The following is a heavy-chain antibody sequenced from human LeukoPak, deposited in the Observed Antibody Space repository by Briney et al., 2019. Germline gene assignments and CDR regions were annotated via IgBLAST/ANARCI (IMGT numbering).Heavy chain of an antibody. CDR1: GGSISSYY. J-gene: IGHJ6*02. CDR3: ARVGGTAGRDYYYYGMDV. Sequence: SETLSLTCTVSGGSISSYYWSWIRQPPGKGLEWIGYIYYSGSTNYNPSLKSRVTISVGTSKNQFSLKLSSVTAADTAVYYCARVGGTAGRDYYYYGMDVWGQGTTVTVSS. CDR2: IYYSGST. D-gene: IGHD1-1*01. V-gene: IGHV4-59*12.